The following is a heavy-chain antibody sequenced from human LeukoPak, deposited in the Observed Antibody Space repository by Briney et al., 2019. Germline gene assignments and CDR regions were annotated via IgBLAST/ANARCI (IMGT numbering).Heavy chain of an antibody. J-gene: IGHJ4*02. CDR3: ARGRGGGY. CDR1: GFTFSSYW. Sequence: GGSLRLSCAASGFTFSSYWMSWVCQAPGKGLECVASIKQDGSEKYYVDSVKGRFTISRNNAKNSLYLQMNSLRVEDTAVYYCARGRGGGYWGQGTLVTVSS. V-gene: IGHV3-7*01. CDR2: IKQDGSEK. D-gene: IGHD2-15*01.